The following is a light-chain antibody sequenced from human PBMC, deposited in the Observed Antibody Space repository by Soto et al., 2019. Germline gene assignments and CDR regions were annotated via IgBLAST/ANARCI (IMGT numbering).Light chain of an antibody. CDR2: GAS. V-gene: IGKV3-20*01. J-gene: IGKJ2*01. Sequence: EIVLTQSPGTLSLSPGERATLSCRASQSVTSNYLAWYQQKPGQAPRLLIYGASSRATGIPDRFSGNGSGTDFTLTISRLEPEDFAVYYCQQYGNSPYTFGQGTKLEIK. CDR1: QSVTSNY. CDR3: QQYGNSPYT.